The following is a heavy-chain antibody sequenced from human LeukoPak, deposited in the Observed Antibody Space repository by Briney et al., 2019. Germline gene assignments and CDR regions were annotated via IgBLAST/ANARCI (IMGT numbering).Heavy chain of an antibody. CDR3: ARDRGYYDISTGI. CDR2: ISAYNGNT. CDR1: GYTFTSYG. Sequence: ASVKVSCKASGYTFTSYGISWVRQAPGQGLEWMGWISAYNGNTNYAQKLQGRVTMTTDTSTSTAYTELRSLRSDDTAVYYCARDRGYYDISTGIWGQGTLVTVSS. J-gene: IGHJ4*02. D-gene: IGHD3-9*01. V-gene: IGHV1-18*04.